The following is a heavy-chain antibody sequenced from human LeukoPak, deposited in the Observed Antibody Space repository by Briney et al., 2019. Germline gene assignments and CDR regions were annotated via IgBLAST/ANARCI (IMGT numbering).Heavy chain of an antibody. CDR1: GFTFSSYA. CDR3: AKDIYDSSGYSDY. Sequence: TGGSLRLSCAASGFTFSSYAMSWVRQAPGKGLEWVSAISGSGGSTYYADSVKGRFTISRDNSKNTLYLQMNSLRAEDTAVYYCAKDIYDSSGYSDYWGQGTLVTVSS. V-gene: IGHV3-23*01. J-gene: IGHJ4*02. CDR2: ISGSGGST. D-gene: IGHD3-22*01.